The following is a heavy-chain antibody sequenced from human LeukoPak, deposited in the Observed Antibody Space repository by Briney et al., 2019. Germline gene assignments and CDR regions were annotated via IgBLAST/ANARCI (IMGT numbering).Heavy chain of an antibody. D-gene: IGHD4-17*01. Sequence: GGSLRLSCAASGFTFSNTYMSWVRQAPGKGLEWVSLIYPSGNIYYADSVKGRFTISRDNAKNSLSLQMNGLRAEDTAVYYCARARGMDDYGDFRIKWGQGTLVTVSS. CDR3: ARARGMDDYGDFRIK. V-gene: IGHV3-69-1*01. CDR1: GFTFSNTY. CDR2: IYPSGNI. J-gene: IGHJ4*02.